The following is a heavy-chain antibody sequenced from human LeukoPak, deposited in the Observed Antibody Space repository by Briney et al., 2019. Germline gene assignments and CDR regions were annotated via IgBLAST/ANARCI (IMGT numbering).Heavy chain of an antibody. CDR2: IKQDGSEK. J-gene: IGHJ4*02. CDR1: GFIFSNYW. D-gene: IGHD4/OR15-4a*01. CDR3: ARPTRGLTTDY. Sequence: GGSLRLSCAASGFIFSNYWKSWVRQAPGKGLEWVANIKQDGSEKSYVDSVKGRFTISRDNAKNSLFLQMNSLRAEDTAIYYCARPTRGLTTDYWGQGTLVTVSS. V-gene: IGHV3-7*03.